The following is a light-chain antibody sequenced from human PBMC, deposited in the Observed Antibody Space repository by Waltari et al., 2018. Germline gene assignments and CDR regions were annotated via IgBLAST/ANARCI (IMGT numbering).Light chain of an antibody. CDR2: GAS. CDR3: QQYKNWRT. V-gene: IGKV3-15*01. CDR1: QSISRH. J-gene: IGKJ2*01. Sequence: EILMTQSPPTLSVSPGERATLSCRASQSISRHLAGYQQKPGQAPRLLIYGASTRATGIPARFSGSGSGTEFTLTISSLQSEDFAIYYCQQYKNWRTFGQGTKLEI.